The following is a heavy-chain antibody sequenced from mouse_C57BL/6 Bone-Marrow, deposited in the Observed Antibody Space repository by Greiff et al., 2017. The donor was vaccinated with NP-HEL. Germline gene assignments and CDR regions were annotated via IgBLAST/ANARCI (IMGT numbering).Heavy chain of an antibody. V-gene: IGHV1-64*01. CDR3: ARRGLVTMDY. Sequence: QVQLKQPGAELVKPGASVKLSCKASGYTFTSYWMHWVKQRPGQGLEWIGMIHPNSGSTNYNEKFKSKATLTVDKSSSTAYMQLSSLTSEDSAVYYCARRGLVTMDYWGQGTSVTVSS. CDR2: IHPNSGST. D-gene: IGHD3-3*01. CDR1: GYTFTSYW. J-gene: IGHJ4*01.